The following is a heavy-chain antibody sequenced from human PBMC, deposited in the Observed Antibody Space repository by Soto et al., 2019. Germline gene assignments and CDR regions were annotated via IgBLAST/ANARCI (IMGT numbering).Heavy chain of an antibody. D-gene: IGHD2-21*02. CDR3: ARDGGDCGHRPIYYYYIGMDV. Sequence: ASVKVSCKASGYAFSSYAMHWVRQAPGQRLEWMGWINIGSGNTEYSQNFQDRITITRDTSASTVYMELSSLRSEDTAVYYCARDGGDCGHRPIYYYYIGMDVWGEGTTVTVSS. CDR1: GYAFSSYA. J-gene: IGHJ6*02. CDR2: INIGSGNT. V-gene: IGHV1-3*04.